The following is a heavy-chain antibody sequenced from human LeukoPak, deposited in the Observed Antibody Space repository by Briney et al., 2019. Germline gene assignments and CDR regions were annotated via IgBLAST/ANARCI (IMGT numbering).Heavy chain of an antibody. D-gene: IGHD5-18*01. CDR2: ISAYNGKT. J-gene: IGHJ4*02. Sequence: ASVKVSCKASGYTFTSYYITWVRQAPGQGLEWVGWISAYNGKTNYAQKFQGRVTMTIDTSTTTAYMDLRSLTSDDTAMYYCAKGEAMVATIDYWGQGTLVTVSS. V-gene: IGHV1-18*01. CDR1: GYTFTSYY. CDR3: AKGEAMVATIDY.